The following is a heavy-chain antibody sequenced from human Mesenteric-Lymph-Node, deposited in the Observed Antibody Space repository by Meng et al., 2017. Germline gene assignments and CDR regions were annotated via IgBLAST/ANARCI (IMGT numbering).Heavy chain of an antibody. CDR3: ASDGYYYDSCGYTY. V-gene: IGHV1-18*01. Sequence: QVHLVQSGAEVKKPGASATVSCKASGYSFTNYGISWVRQAPGQGLEWMGWTSAYNGNTNYAQKHQGRLTLTADTSTSTVYMEQRSLTSDDTAVYYCASDGYYYDSCGYTYWGQGTLVTVSS. J-gene: IGHJ4*02. D-gene: IGHD3-22*01. CDR2: TSAYNGNT. CDR1: GYSFTNYG.